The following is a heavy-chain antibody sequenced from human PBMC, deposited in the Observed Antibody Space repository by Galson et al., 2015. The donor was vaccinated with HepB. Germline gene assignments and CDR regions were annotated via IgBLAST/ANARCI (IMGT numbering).Heavy chain of an antibody. CDR1: GGTFSSHA. J-gene: IGHJ6*02. CDR2: ISPVFGIA. CDR3: AEADGSSGWNKYYGMDV. V-gene: IGHV1-69*17. D-gene: IGHD6-19*01. Sequence: QSGAEVKKPGESLKISCKASGGTFSSHAISWVRQAPGQGLQWMGGISPVFGIADYAQKFQGRVTITADKSTSTAYMELSSLTSEDTAVYYCAEADGSSGWNKYYGMDVWGQGTTVTVSS.